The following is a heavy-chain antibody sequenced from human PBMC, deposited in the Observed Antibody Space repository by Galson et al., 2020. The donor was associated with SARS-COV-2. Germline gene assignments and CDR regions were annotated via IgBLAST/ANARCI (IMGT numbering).Heavy chain of an antibody. CDR1: GVTINSSNW. CDR2: IYHSGST. CDR3: ARSRRGWLQLKPYYFDY. V-gene: IGHV4-4*02. D-gene: IGHD5-12*01. Sequence: SESLSLTCAASGVTINSSNWWCWVRQPPGKGLEWIGVIYHSGSTNYNPSLKSRVTISVDKSKNQFSLKLSTVTAADTAVYYCARSRRGWLQLKPYYFDYWGQGTLVTVSS. J-gene: IGHJ4*02.